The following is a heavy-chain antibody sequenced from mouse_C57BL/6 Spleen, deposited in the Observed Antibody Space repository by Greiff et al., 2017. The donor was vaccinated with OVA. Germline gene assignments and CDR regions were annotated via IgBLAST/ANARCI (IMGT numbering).Heavy chain of an antibody. CDR2: IDPSDSYT. CDR3: ASSYDYSAWCAY. Sequence: QVQLQQPGAELVKPGASVKLSCKASGYTFTSYWMQWVKQRPGQGLEWIGEIDPSDSYTNYNQKFKGKATLTVDTSSSTAYMQLSSLTSEDSAVYYCASSYDYSAWCAYWGQGTLVTVSA. CDR1: GYTFTSYW. V-gene: IGHV1-50*01. J-gene: IGHJ3*01. D-gene: IGHD2-4*01.